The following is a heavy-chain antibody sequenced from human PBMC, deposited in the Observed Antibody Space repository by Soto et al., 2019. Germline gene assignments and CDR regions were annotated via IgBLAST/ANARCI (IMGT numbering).Heavy chain of an antibody. CDR1: GGTFSSYA. CDR3: ARAGPHCSGGSCYSLDY. V-gene: IGHV1-69*12. Sequence: QVQLVQSGAEVKKPGSSVKVSCKASGGTFSSYAISWVRQTPGQGLEWMGGIIPIFGTANYAQKFQGRVTINADDSTSTAYMELSSLRSEDTAVYYCARAGPHCSGGSCYSLDYWGQGTLVTVSS. CDR2: IIPIFGTA. J-gene: IGHJ4*02. D-gene: IGHD2-15*01.